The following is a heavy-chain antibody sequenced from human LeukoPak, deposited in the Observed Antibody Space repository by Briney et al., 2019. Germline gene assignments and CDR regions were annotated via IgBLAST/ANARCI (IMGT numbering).Heavy chain of an antibody. V-gene: IGHV1-2*02. J-gene: IGHJ4*02. CDR2: INPNSGGT. D-gene: IGHD2-2*01. CDR1: GYTFTGYY. CDR3: ARALSAAWASLDY. Sequence: ASVKVSCKASGYTFTGYYMHWVRQAPGQGLGWMGWINPNSGGTNYAQKFQGRVTMTRDTSISTAYMELSRLRSDDTAVYYCARALSAAWASLDYWGQGTLVTVSS.